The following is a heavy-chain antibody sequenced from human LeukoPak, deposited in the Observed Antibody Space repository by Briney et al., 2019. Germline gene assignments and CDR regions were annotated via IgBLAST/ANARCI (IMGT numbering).Heavy chain of an antibody. D-gene: IGHD3-3*01. J-gene: IGHJ4*02. CDR1: GFTFSSYN. CDR2: ISSSSSYI. Sequence: GGSLRLSCAASGFTFSSYNMNWVRQAPGKGLEWVSSISSSSSYIYYADSVKGRFTISRDNAKNSLYLQMNSLRAEDTAMYYCATGGITIFGVVTYPNDWGQGTLVTVSS. V-gene: IGHV3-21*01. CDR3: ATGGITIFGVVTYPND.